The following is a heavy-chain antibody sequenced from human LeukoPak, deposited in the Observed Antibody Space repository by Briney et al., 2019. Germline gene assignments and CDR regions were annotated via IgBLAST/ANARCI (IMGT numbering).Heavy chain of an antibody. CDR1: GGSISNYY. J-gene: IGHJ3*02. CDR2: VYNDVST. Sequence: PSETLSLTCTVSGGSISNYYWTWIRQPPGKGLEWIGNVYNDVSTNYNPSLKSRVTISVDTSKNQFPLKLSFVAAADTAVYYCARRTHSGTSYDAFGIWGQGTMVTVSS. D-gene: IGHD1-26*01. CDR3: ARRTHSGTSYDAFGI. V-gene: IGHV4-59*08.